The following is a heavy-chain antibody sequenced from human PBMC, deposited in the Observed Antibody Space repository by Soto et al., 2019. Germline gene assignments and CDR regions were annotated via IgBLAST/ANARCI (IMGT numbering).Heavy chain of an antibody. CDR3: ARLSPDLLADY. Sequence: QVQLVESGGGVVQPGRSLRLSCAASGFTFSSYGMHWVRQAPGKGLEWVAVIWYDGSNKYYADSVKGRFTISRDNSKNTLYLQMNSLRAEDTDVYYCARLSPDLLADYWGQGTLVTVSS. J-gene: IGHJ4*02. CDR1: GFTFSSYG. CDR2: IWYDGSNK. V-gene: IGHV3-33*01. D-gene: IGHD1-26*01.